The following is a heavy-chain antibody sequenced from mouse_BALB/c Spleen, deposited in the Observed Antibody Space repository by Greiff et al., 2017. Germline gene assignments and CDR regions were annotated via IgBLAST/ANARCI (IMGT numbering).Heavy chain of an antibody. V-gene: IGHV5-6-5*01. D-gene: IGHD1-1*01. J-gene: IGHJ4*01. CDR1: GFTFSSYA. Sequence: EVHLVESGGGLVKPGGSLKLSCAASGFTFSSYAMSWVRQTPEKRLEWVASISSGGSTYYPDSVKGRFTISRDNARNILYLQMSSLRSEDTAMYYCARDYYGSSYAMDYWGQGTSVTVSS. CDR2: ISSGGST. CDR3: ARDYYGSSYAMDY.